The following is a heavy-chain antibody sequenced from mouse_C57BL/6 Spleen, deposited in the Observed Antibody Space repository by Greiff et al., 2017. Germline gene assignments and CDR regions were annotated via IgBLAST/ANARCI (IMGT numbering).Heavy chain of an antibody. V-gene: IGHV5-16*01. J-gene: IGHJ2*01. CDR1: GFTFSDYY. D-gene: IGHD3-2*02. CDR2: INYDGSST. Sequence: EVQLVESEGGLVQPGSSMKLSCTASGFTFSDYYMAWVRQVPEKGLEWVANINYDGSSTYYLDSLKSRFIISRDNAKNILYLQMSSLKSEDTATYYCARDISTAQANYFDYWGQGTTLTVSS. CDR3: ARDISTAQANYFDY.